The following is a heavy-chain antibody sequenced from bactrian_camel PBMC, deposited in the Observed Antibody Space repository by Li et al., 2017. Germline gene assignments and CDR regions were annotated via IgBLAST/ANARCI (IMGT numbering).Heavy chain of an antibody. CDR2: ASAGGSST. Sequence: HVQLVESGGGSEQPGGSLRLSCTASEDSIVRNCMAWFRQAPGKEREVVASASAGGSSTWYSDSVKGRFTFSQEKATNTVYLQMNSLKPEDTAVYYCVRDWGYADRWYVALGYWTQGTQVTVSS. D-gene: IGHD6*01. J-gene: IGHJ4*01. V-gene: IGHV3S54*01. CDR3: VRDWGYADRWYVALGY. CDR1: EDSIVRNC.